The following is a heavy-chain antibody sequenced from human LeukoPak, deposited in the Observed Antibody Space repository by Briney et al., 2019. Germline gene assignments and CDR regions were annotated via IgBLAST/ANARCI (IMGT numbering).Heavy chain of an antibody. D-gene: IGHD5-24*01. Sequence: SETLSLTCTVSGGSFSGYYWSWIRQPPGKGLEWIGEINHSGSTNYNPSLKSRVTISVDTSKNQFSLKLSSVTAADTAVYYCARDRGDGYNSFDYWGQGTLVTVSS. V-gene: IGHV4-34*01. CDR1: GGSFSGYY. CDR2: INHSGST. J-gene: IGHJ4*02. CDR3: ARDRGDGYNSFDY.